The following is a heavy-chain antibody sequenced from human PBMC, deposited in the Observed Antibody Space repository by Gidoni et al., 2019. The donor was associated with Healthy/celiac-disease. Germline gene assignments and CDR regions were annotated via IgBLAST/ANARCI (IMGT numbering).Heavy chain of an antibody. CDR2: INHSGST. V-gene: IGHV4-34*01. CDR3: ARSPRGTTRRFDY. J-gene: IGHJ4*02. Sequence: QVQPQQCGAGLFKPSETLSPTCSAYGGSFSGYYWSWIRQPPGKGLEWIGEINHSGSTNYNPSLKSRDTISVDTSKNQFSLKLSSVTAADTAVYYCARSPRGTTRRFDYWGQGTLVTVSS. CDR1: GGSFSGYY. D-gene: IGHD1-7*01.